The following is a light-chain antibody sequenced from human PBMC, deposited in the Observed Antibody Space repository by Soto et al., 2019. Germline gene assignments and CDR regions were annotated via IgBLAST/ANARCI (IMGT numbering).Light chain of an antibody. CDR1: QSVSSGY. V-gene: IGKV3-20*01. Sequence: EIVLTQSPGALSLSPGERATLSCRASQSVSSGYLAWYQQKPGQAPRHLIFATSRRATGIPDRFSGSGSGTDFTLTISRLEPEDVAVYYCQQYGSSPPITFGQGTRLEIK. CDR2: ATS. CDR3: QQYGSSPPIT. J-gene: IGKJ5*01.